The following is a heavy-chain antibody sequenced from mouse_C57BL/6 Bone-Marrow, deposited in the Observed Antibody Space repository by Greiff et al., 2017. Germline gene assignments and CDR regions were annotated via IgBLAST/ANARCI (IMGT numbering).Heavy chain of an antibody. Sequence: VQLQQPGAELVKPGASVKLSCKASGYTFTSYWMQWVKQRPGQGLEWIGEIDPSASYTNYNQKFKGKATLTVDTSSSTAYMQLSSLTSEDSAVYYCARVYWYFDVWGTGTTVTVSS. J-gene: IGHJ1*03. CDR1: GYTFTSYW. V-gene: IGHV1-50*01. CDR2: IDPSASYT. CDR3: ARVYWYFDV.